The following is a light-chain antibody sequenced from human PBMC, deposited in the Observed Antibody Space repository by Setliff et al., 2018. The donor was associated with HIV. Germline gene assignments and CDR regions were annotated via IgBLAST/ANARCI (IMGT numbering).Light chain of an antibody. CDR1: SSDVGSYNR. CDR3: SSYTTSNTYV. V-gene: IGLV2-18*02. J-gene: IGLJ1*01. CDR2: EVS. Sequence: QSVLTQPPSVSGSPGQSVTISCTGTSSDVGSYNRVSWYQQPPGTAPKLMIYEVSYRPSGVPDRFSGSKSVNTASLTISGLQAEDEADYYYSSYTTSNTYVFGTGTKVTVL.